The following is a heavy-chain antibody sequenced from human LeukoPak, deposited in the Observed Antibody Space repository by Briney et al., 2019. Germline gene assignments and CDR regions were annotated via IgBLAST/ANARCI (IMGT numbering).Heavy chain of an antibody. Sequence: PGGSLRLSCAASGFTFSSHAMSWVRQAPGKGLEWVSAISGSGGTTYYADSVKGRFTISRDNSKNTLHLQMNSLRAEDTAVYYCAKDRDWNYWTDYWGQGTLVTVSS. V-gene: IGHV3-23*01. CDR1: GFTFSSHA. CDR3: AKDRDWNYWTDY. J-gene: IGHJ4*02. D-gene: IGHD1-7*01. CDR2: ISGSGGTT.